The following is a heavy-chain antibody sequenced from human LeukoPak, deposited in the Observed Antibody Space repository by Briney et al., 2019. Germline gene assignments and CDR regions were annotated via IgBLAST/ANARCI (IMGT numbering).Heavy chain of an antibody. CDR1: GFTFSSYA. V-gene: IGHV3-23*01. D-gene: IGHD6-6*01. J-gene: IGHJ5*02. Sequence: GGSLRLSCAASGFTFSSYAVNWVRQAPGKGLEWVSAISSSGSSTYYADSVKGRFTISRDNSKNTLYLQMNSLRAEDTAVYYCAKDRGQLVPKYNWFDPWGQGTLVTVSS. CDR3: AKDRGQLVPKYNWFDP. CDR2: ISSSGSST.